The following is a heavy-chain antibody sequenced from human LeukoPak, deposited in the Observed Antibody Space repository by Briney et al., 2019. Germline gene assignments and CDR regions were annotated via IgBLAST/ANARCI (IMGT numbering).Heavy chain of an antibody. V-gene: IGHV3-11*01. Sequence: PGGSLRLSCAASGFTFSDYHMTWVRQAPGKGLEWLSNISPRGRTVFYSHSVEGRSTISRDNANNSLYLQLNSVRADDTAVYYCASGGYNGYTDVWGEGTTVIVSS. D-gene: IGHD3-10*01. CDR1: GFTFSDYH. CDR3: ASGGYNGYTDV. J-gene: IGHJ6*03. CDR2: ISPRGRTV.